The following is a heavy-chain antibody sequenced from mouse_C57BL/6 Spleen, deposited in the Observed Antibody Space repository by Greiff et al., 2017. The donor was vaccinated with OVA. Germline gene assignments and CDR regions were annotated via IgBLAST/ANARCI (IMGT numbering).Heavy chain of an antibody. D-gene: IGHD1-1*01. Sequence: QVQLQQPGAELVMPGASVKLSCKASGYTFTSYWMHWVKQRPGQGLEWIGEIDPSDSYTNYNQKFKGKSTLTVDKSSSTAYMQLSSLTSEDSAVYYCARRYYGRSLWYFDVWGTGTTVTVSS. CDR1: GYTFTSYW. J-gene: IGHJ1*03. V-gene: IGHV1-69*01. CDR2: IDPSDSYT. CDR3: ARRYYGRSLWYFDV.